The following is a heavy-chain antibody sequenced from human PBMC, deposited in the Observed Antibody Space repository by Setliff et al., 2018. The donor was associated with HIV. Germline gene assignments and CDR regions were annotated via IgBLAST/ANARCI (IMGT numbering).Heavy chain of an antibody. CDR3: ARLWLRGPPT. Sequence: SETLSLTCAVSGGSFSAYYWGWIRQPPGKGLEWIGEINHSGSANYNPSLKSRVTISLDTSRNQFSLKLTSMTAADTAVYYCARLWLRGPPTWGQGTMVTVSS. D-gene: IGHD5-12*01. CDR2: INHSGSA. J-gene: IGHJ3*01. CDR1: GGSFSAYY. V-gene: IGHV4-34*01.